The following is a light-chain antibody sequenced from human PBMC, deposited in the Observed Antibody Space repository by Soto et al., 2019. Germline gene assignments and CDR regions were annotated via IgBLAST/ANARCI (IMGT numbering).Light chain of an antibody. V-gene: IGKV3-15*01. Sequence: EIVMTQSPATLSVSPGDRATLSCRASQSVSSSLAWYQQIPGQAPRLLIYDASTRATGIPARFGGSGSGTEFTLTISSLQSEDFAVYYCQQYANSPPTFGQGTKVEIK. J-gene: IGKJ1*01. CDR2: DAS. CDR1: QSVSSS. CDR3: QQYANSPPT.